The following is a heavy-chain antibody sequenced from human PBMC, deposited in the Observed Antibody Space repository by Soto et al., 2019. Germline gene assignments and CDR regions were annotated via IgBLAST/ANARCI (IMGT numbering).Heavy chain of an antibody. CDR2: IYYSGTT. V-gene: IGHV4-31*03. J-gene: IGHJ5*02. D-gene: IGHD6-6*01. Sequence: KSSETLSLTCTVSGGSISSGGYYWSWIRQHPGKGLEWIGYIYYSGTTYYNPSLKSRVTISVDTSKNQFSLKVNSVTAADTAAYYCARAGHSSSTEGANWFDPWGQGTLVTVSS. CDR1: GGSISSGGYY. CDR3: ARAGHSSSTEGANWFDP.